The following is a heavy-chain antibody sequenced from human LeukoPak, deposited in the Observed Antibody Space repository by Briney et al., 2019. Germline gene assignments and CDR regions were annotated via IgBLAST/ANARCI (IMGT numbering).Heavy chain of an antibody. Sequence: PSETLSLTCTVSGGSISSSSYYWGWIRQPPGKGLKWIGSIYYSGSTYYNPSLKSRVTISVDTSKNQFSLKLSSVTAADTAVYYCASHLYYYDSSGYSWGQGTLVTVSS. D-gene: IGHD3-22*01. CDR2: IYYSGST. J-gene: IGHJ4*02. CDR3: ASHLYYYDSSGYS. V-gene: IGHV4-39*01. CDR1: GGSISSSSYY.